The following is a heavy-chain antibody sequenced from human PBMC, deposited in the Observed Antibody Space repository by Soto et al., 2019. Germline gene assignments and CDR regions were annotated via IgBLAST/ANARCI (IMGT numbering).Heavy chain of an antibody. CDR3: AKDTTTRYWYFDL. J-gene: IGHJ2*01. CDR1: GFTFSSYA. D-gene: IGHD4-4*01. V-gene: IGHV3-23*01. CDR2: ITGSGGST. Sequence: EVQLLESGGGLVQPGGSLRLSCAASGFTFSSYAMSWVRQAPGKGLEWVSAITGSGGSTFYADSVKGRFTISRDNSKNTLVLQMSSLRAEDTAVYYCAKDTTTRYWYFDLWGRGTLVTVSS.